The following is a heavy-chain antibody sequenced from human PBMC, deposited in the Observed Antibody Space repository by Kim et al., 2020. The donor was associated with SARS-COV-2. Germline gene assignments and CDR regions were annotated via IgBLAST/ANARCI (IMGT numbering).Heavy chain of an antibody. CDR3: TTGSATVVTSSFDL. D-gene: IGHD4-17*01. V-gene: IGHV3-15*01. J-gene: IGHJ2*01. Sequence: GGSLRLSCAASGFTFSNAWMSWVRQAPGKGREWVGRIKSKTDGGTTDYAAPVKGRFTISRDDSKNTLYLQMNSLKTEDTAVYYCTTGSATVVTSSFDLWGRGTLVTVSS. CDR1: GFTFSNAW. CDR2: IKSKTDGGTT.